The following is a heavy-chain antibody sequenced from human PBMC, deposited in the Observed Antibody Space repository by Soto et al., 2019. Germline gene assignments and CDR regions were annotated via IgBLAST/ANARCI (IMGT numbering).Heavy chain of an antibody. Sequence: GGSLRLSCAASGFTFSSYAMSWVRQAPGKGLEWVSAISGSGGSTYYADSVKGRFTISRDNSKSTLYLQMNSLRAEDTAVYYCAKSLAMYYDILTGFPHDFDIWGQGTMVTVSS. CDR2: ISGSGGST. D-gene: IGHD3-9*01. CDR3: AKSLAMYYDILTGFPHDFDI. J-gene: IGHJ3*02. CDR1: GFTFSSYA. V-gene: IGHV3-23*01.